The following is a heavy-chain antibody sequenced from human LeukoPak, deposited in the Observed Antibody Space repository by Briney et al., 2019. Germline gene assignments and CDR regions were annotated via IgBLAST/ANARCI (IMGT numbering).Heavy chain of an antibody. J-gene: IGHJ4*02. CDR3: AKGGYSSGWRNYFDY. D-gene: IGHD6-19*01. Sequence: GGSLRLSCAASGFTFSSYGITWVRQAPGKGLEWVSTISATGGCTYYADSVKGRFTISRDNSKDTLYLQMNSLRAEDTAVYYCAKGGYSSGWRNYFDYWGQGTLVTVSS. CDR1: GFTFSSYG. V-gene: IGHV3-23*01. CDR2: ISATGGCT.